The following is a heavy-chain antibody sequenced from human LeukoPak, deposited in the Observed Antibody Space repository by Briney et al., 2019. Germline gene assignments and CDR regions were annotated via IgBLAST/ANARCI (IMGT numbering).Heavy chain of an antibody. CDR1: GGSFSGYY. CDR2: INHSGST. V-gene: IGHV4-34*03. J-gene: IGHJ6*03. Sequence: SETLSLTCAVYGGSFSGYYWSWIRQPPGKGLEWIGEINHSGSTYYNPSLKSRVTISVDTSKNQFSLKLSSVTAADTAVYYCRVRGVYYYYYYIDVWGKGTTVTVSS. CDR3: RVRGVYYYYYYIDV. D-gene: IGHD3-10*02.